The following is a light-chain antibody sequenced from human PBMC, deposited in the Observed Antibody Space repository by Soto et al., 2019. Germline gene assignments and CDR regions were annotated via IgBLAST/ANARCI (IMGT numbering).Light chain of an antibody. V-gene: IGKV3-20*01. CDR2: GAS. Sequence: EIVLTQSPGTLSLSPGERATLSCRVSQSVSSSYLAWFQQKPGQAPRLLIYGASTRATDIPDRFSGSGSGTDFTLTVSRLEPEDFVVYYCQHYSRSPYTFGQGTKLEIK. CDR3: QHYSRSPYT. J-gene: IGKJ2*01. CDR1: QSVSSSY.